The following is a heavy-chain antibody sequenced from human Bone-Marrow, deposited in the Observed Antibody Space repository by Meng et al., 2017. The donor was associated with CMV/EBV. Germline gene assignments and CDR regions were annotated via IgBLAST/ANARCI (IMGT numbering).Heavy chain of an antibody. V-gene: IGHV1-8*01. CDR1: GYTFTSYD. D-gene: IGHD7-27*01. CDR3: ARGNWGDY. Sequence: ASVKVSCKPSGYTFTSYDINWVRQATGQGLEWMGWMNLNIGNTGYAQKFQGRVTMTRNNSISTAYMELSSLRSEDTAIYYCARGNWGDYWGQGTLVTVSS. J-gene: IGHJ4*02. CDR2: MNLNIGNT.